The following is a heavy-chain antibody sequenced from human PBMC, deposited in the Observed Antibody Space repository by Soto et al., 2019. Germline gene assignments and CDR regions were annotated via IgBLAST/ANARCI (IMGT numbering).Heavy chain of an antibody. CDR3: ARDADTAMVTNWFDT. J-gene: IGHJ5*02. Sequence: QVQLVQSGAEVKKPGSSVKVSCKASGGNFNDYIISWVRQAPGQGPEWMGAIIPMFSTSNYAQKFQGRVTLXADESTSTAYMELRSLRSEDTAIYFCARDADTAMVTNWFDTWGQGTLVTVS. CDR2: IIPMFSTS. D-gene: IGHD5-18*01. V-gene: IGHV1-69*12. CDR1: GGNFNDYI.